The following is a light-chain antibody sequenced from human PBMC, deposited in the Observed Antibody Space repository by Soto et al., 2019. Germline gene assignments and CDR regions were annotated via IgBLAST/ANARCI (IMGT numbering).Light chain of an antibody. Sequence: SALTQPRSVSGSPGQSVTISCTGTSSDVGGYNYVSWYQQHPGKAPKLMIYDVSKRPSGVPDRFSGSKSGNTASLTISGLQAEDEADYYCCSYAGSYNYVFGTGTKVTV. CDR2: DVS. CDR3: CSYAGSYNYV. V-gene: IGLV2-11*01. CDR1: SSDVGGYNY. J-gene: IGLJ1*01.